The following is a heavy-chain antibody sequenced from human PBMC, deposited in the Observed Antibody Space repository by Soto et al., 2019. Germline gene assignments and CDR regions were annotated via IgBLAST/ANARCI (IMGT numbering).Heavy chain of an antibody. CDR3: ARLGSVYYDGSAYY. CDR1: GGSISSYY. J-gene: IGHJ4*02. V-gene: IGHV4-59*08. D-gene: IGHD3-22*01. CDR2: IYYSGST. Sequence: SQTLSLTCTVSGGSISSYYWSWIRQPPGKGLEWIGYIYYSGSTNYNPSLKSRVTISVDTSKNQFSLSLDSVTAADTALYYCARLGSVYYDGSAYYWGRGTLVTVSS.